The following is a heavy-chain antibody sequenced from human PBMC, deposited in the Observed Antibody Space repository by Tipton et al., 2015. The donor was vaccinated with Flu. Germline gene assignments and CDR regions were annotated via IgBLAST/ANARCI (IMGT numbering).Heavy chain of an antibody. CDR1: GGSFSGYY. CDR3: ARASGIAAAGTKYFDL. CDR2: INHSGST. Sequence: TLSLTCAVYGGSFSGYYWSWIRQPPGKGLEGIGEINHSGSTNYNPSLKSRVTISVDTSKNQFSLKLSSVTAADTAVYYCARASGIAAAGTKYFDLWGRGTLVTVSS. J-gene: IGHJ2*01. V-gene: IGHV4-34*01. D-gene: IGHD6-13*01.